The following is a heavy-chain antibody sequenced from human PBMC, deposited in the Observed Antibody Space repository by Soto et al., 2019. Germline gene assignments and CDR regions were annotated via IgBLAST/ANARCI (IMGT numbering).Heavy chain of an antibody. J-gene: IGHJ6*02. CDR3: TTDPDVLVPAAMLDYYYGMDV. V-gene: IGHV3-15*07. CDR1: GFTFSNAW. Sequence: GGSLILSCAASGFTFSNAWMNWVRQAPGKGLEWVGRIKSKTDGGTTDYAAPVKGRFTISRDDSKNTLYLQMNSLKTEDTAVYYCTTDPDVLVPAAMLDYYYGMDVWGQGTTVTVSS. D-gene: IGHD2-2*01. CDR2: IKSKTDGGTT.